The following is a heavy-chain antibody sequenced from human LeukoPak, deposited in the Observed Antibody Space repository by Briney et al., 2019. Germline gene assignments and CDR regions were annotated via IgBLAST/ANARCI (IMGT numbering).Heavy chain of an antibody. CDR2: ISISTSSI. D-gene: IGHD3-22*01. J-gene: IGHJ4*02. V-gene: IGHV3-48*01. CDR3: AKTFLMIVVVGFFDY. Sequence: GGSLRLSCAASGFTFSDYSLTWVRQAPGKGLEWISYISISTSSIYYADSVKGRFTISRDNSKNTLYLQMNSLRAEDTAVYYCAKTFLMIVVVGFFDYWGQGTLVTVSS. CDR1: GFTFSDYS.